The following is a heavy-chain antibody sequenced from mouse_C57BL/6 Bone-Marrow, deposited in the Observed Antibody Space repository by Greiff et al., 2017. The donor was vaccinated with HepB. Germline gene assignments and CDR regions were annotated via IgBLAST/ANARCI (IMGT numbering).Heavy chain of an antibody. CDR2: IHPNSGST. Sequence: VQLQQPGAELVKPGASVKLSCKASGYTFTSYWMHWVKQRPGQGLEWIGMIHPNSGSTNNNEKFKSKATLTVDKSSSTTYMQLSSLTSEDSAVYYCATVYYYGSSYAYWYFDVWGTGTTVTVSS. CDR1: GYTFTSYW. J-gene: IGHJ1*03. V-gene: IGHV1-64*01. D-gene: IGHD1-1*01. CDR3: ATVYYYGSSYAYWYFDV.